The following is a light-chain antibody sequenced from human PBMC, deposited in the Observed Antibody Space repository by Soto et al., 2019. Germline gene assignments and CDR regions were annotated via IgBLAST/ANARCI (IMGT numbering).Light chain of an antibody. V-gene: IGLV2-11*01. Sequence: QSVLTQPRSVSGSPGQSVTISCTGTSSDVGGYNYVSWYQQHPGKAPKLMIYDVSKRPSGVPDRFSGSKSGNTASLTISGLQAEDEADYYCCSYAGSYPPWVFGGGTKLTVL. CDR1: SSDVGGYNY. CDR3: CSYAGSYPPWV. J-gene: IGLJ3*02. CDR2: DVS.